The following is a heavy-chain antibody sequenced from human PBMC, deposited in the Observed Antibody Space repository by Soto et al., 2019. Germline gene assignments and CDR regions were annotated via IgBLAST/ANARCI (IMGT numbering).Heavy chain of an antibody. CDR2: ISHGGST. V-gene: IGHV4-34*01. D-gene: IGHD3-10*01. Sequence: QVHLHQWGAGLLKPSETLSLTCAVYGGSFGSYYWGWIRQPPGKGLEWMGEISHGGSTNYNPSLKSRVTISVDTSKNQFSLKLSSVTAADTAVYYCATRPGGRLLWFGELIPAFDPWGQGTLVTVSS. CDR1: GGSFGSYY. CDR3: ATRPGGRLLWFGELIPAFDP. J-gene: IGHJ5*02.